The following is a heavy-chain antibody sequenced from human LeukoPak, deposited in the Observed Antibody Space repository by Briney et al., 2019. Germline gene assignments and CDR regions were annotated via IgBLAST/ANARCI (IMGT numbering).Heavy chain of an antibody. CDR2: IYYSGST. Sequence: SETLSLTCTVSGGSISSSSYYWGWIRQPPGKGLEWIGSIYYSGSTYYNPSLKSRVTISVDTSKNQFSLKLTSVTAADTAVYYCARNYDFWSGYLDYWGQGTLITVSS. CDR1: GGSISSSSYY. J-gene: IGHJ4*02. CDR3: ARNYDFWSGYLDY. D-gene: IGHD3-3*01. V-gene: IGHV4-39*07.